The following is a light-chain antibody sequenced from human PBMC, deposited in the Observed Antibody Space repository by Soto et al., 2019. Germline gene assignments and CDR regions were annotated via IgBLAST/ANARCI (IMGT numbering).Light chain of an antibody. CDR1: SGHSSYI. J-gene: IGLJ2*01. CDR2: LEGSGSY. Sequence: QPVLTQSSSASASLGSSVKRTCTLSSGHSSYIIAWHQQQPGKAPRYLMKLEGSGSYNKGSGVPDRFSGSSSGADRYVTISNLQFEDEADYYCETWDSNTRVFGGGTKLTVL. CDR3: ETWDSNTRV. V-gene: IGLV4-60*02.